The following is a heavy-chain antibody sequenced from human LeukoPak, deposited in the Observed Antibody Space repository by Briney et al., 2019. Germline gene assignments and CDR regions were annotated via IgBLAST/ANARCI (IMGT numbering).Heavy chain of an antibody. CDR2: ITGSGVST. CDR1: GFTFSDYA. Sequence: GGSLRLSCAASGFTFSDYAMSWVPQAPGKGLEWVSAITGSGVSTYYAASVKGRFTISRDNSKNTLYLQMNSLRAEDPAVYFCAKAVALGFDYWGQGTLVTVSS. CDR3: AKAVALGFDY. V-gene: IGHV3-23*01. D-gene: IGHD2-21*01. J-gene: IGHJ4*02.